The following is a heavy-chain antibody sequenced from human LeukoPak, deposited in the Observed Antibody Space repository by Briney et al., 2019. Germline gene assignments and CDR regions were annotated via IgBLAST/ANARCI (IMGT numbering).Heavy chain of an antibody. J-gene: IGHJ5*02. D-gene: IGHD6-19*01. V-gene: IGHV1-69*05. CDR1: GGTFISYA. Sequence: ASVKVSCKASGGTFISYAISWVRQAPGQGLEWMGGIIPIFGTANYAQKFQGRVTITTDESTSTAYMELSSLRSEDTAVYYCARSQWPKAFNWFDPWGQGTLVTVSS. CDR3: ARSQWPKAFNWFDP. CDR2: IIPIFGTA.